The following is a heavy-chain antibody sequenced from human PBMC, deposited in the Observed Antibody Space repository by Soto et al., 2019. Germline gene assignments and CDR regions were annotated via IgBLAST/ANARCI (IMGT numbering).Heavy chain of an antibody. CDR1: GFTFDDYA. Sequence: EVQLVESGGGLVQPGRSLRLSCAASGFTFDDYAMHWVRQAPGKGLEWVSGITWNTHKIAYADSVEGRFTISRDNAKNSLDLQMNSLRAEDTALYYCAKDRVRGRFGEASFDAWGQGTLVTVSS. CDR2: ITWNTHKI. CDR3: AKDRVRGRFGEASFDA. J-gene: IGHJ3*01. V-gene: IGHV3-9*01. D-gene: IGHD3-10*01.